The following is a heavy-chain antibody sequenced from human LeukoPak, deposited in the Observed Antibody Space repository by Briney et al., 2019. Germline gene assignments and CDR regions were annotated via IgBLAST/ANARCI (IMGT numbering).Heavy chain of an antibody. CDR3: ARLYGPDAFDI. V-gene: IGHV3-33*01. J-gene: IGHJ3*02. Sequence: GGSLRLSCAASGFTFSSYGMPWVRQAPGKGLEWVAVIWYDGSNKYYADSVKGRFTISRDSSKSTLFLQMNSLRAEDTAVYYCARLYGPDAFDIWGQGTMVTVSS. CDR2: IWYDGSNK. CDR1: GFTFSSYG. D-gene: IGHD4-17*01.